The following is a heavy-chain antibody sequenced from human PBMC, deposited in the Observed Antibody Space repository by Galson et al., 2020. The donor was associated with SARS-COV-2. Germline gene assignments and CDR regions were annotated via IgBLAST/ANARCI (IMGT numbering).Heavy chain of an antibody. Sequence: SETLSLTCTVSGGSISSSDRYWGWIRQPPGQGLEWIASIHYSGGRTYYNLSLKSRVTIFVHTSTNQFSLGLNSVTAADTAVYYCARDSPHEMSGYRPYDIWGRGTMVTVSS. V-gene: IGHV4-39*07. J-gene: IGHJ3*02. CDR3: ARDSPHEMSGYRPYDI. CDR1: GGSISSSDRY. CDR2: IHYSGGRT. D-gene: IGHD3-3*01.